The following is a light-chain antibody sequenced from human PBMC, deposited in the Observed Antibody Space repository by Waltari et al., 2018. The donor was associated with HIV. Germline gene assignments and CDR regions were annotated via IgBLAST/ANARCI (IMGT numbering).Light chain of an antibody. CDR3: QSSDNSEHMI. CDR2: KDT. J-gene: IGLJ2*01. Sequence: SSELTQPPSVSVSPGQTARISCSGDTLSQQSASWYQQKPGQAPVVVIIKDTERPSGIPERFSGSSSGTTVTLTIRGVQAEDEADYYCQSSDNSEHMIFGGGTKLTVL. V-gene: IGLV3-25*03. CDR1: TLSQQS.